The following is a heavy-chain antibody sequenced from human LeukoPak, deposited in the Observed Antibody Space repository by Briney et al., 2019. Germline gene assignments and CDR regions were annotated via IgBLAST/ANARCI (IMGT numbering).Heavy chain of an antibody. D-gene: IGHD3/OR15-3a*01. CDR1: GLTFSDYF. CDR3: ARGSFGPGRPVY. Sequence: GGSLRLSCAASGLTFSDYFMSWIRQAPGKGLQWVSYISSDGSIIKYADSVKGRLTISRDNAKNSLYLQMKSLRAEDTAVYYCARGSFGPGRPVYWGQGTLVTVSS. V-gene: IGHV3-11*01. J-gene: IGHJ4*02. CDR2: ISSDGSII.